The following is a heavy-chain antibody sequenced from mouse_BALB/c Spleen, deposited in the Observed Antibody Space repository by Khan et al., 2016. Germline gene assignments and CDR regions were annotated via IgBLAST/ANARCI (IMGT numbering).Heavy chain of an antibody. D-gene: IGHD2-2*01. CDR3: ARALWLRGAMDY. CDR1: GYTFTDYS. V-gene: IGHV9-2-1*01. CDR2: INTETGEP. Sequence: QIQLVQSGPELKKPGETVKISCKASGYTFTDYSMHWVKQAPGKGLKWMGWINTETGEPTYADDFKGRFAFSLETSASTAYLQINNLKNEDTATYFCARALWLRGAMDYWGQGTSVTVSS. J-gene: IGHJ4*01.